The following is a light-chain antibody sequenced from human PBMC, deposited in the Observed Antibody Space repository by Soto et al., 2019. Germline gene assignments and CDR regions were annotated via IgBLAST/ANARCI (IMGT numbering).Light chain of an antibody. V-gene: IGLV2-18*02. J-gene: IGLJ1*01. CDR2: EVS. Sequence: SVLTQPPSVSGSPGHSVAISCTGASSDVGSFNRVSWYQQPPGTAPKLIISEVSNRPSGVPDRFSGSKSGNTASLTISGLQAEDEADYYCSSYTITNTYVFGTGTKVTVL. CDR1: SSDVGSFNR. CDR3: SSYTITNTYV.